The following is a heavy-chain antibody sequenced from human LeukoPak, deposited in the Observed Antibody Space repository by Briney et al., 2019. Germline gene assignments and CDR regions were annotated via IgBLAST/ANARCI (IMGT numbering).Heavy chain of an antibody. CDR3: ARDEVATISLDY. CDR2: ISSSSSYI. Sequence: GGSLRLSCAASGFTFNSYSMNWVRQAPGKGLEWASSISSSSSYIYYADSVKGRFTISRDNAKNSLYLQMNSLRAEDTAVYYCARDEVATISLDYWGQGTLVTVSS. V-gene: IGHV3-21*01. CDR1: GFTFNSYS. D-gene: IGHD5-12*01. J-gene: IGHJ4*02.